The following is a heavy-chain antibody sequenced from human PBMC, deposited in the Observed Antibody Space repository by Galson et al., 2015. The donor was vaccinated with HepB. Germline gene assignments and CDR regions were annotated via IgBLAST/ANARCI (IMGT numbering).Heavy chain of an antibody. CDR1: GVSIRSSLYY. V-gene: IGHV4-39*06. J-gene: IGHJ4*02. CDR3: ARAAGDTSTYANDY. CDR2: VYYTGNT. Sequence: LSLTCTVSGVSIRSSLYYWVWVRQPPEKGLEWIGNVYYTGNTYYKSSLKSRVTISADMSKNQFTLKMNSVTAADTAVYYCARAAGDTSTYANDYWGQGTLVTVAS. D-gene: IGHD2-2*01.